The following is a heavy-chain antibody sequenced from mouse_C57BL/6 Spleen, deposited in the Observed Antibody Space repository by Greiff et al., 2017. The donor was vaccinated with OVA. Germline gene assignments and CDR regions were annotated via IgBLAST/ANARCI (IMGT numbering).Heavy chain of an antibody. D-gene: IGHD2-1*01. CDR3: ARDGNYEGYFDY. J-gene: IGHJ2*01. CDR2: INPSSGYT. V-gene: IGHV1-4*01. Sequence: VKLMESGAELARPGASVKMSCKASGYTFTSYTMHWVKQRPGQGLEWIGYINPSSGYTKYNQKFKDKATLTADKSSSTAYMQLSSLTSEDSAVYYCARDGNYEGYFDYWGQGTTLTVSS. CDR1: GYTFTSYT.